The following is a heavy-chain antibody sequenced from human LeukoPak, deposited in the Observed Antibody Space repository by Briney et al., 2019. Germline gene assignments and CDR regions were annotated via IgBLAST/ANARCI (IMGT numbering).Heavy chain of an antibody. CDR3: ARGLGAHGSGILYYGMDV. J-gene: IGHJ6*02. V-gene: IGHV3-23*01. Sequence: PGGFLRLSCVSSGFAFNNYTMRWVRQAPGKGLEWVSGISGSGDSTYYADSVKGRFTISRDNSKNTLYLQMNSLRVEDTAVYYCARGLGAHGSGILYYGMDVWGQGTTVTVSS. D-gene: IGHD3-10*01. CDR2: ISGSGDST. CDR1: GFAFNNYT.